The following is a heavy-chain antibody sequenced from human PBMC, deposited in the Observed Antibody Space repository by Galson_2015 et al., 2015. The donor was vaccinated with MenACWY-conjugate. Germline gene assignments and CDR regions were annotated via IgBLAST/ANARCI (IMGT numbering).Heavy chain of an antibody. CDR1: GFTFSSYW. J-gene: IGHJ4*02. V-gene: IGHV3-74*01. CDR3: ARGVSVDSYCSRTSCYQH. Sequence: SLRLSCAASGFTFSSYWMHWVRHAPGKGLLWVSRINSDGSSTSYADSVRGRFTISRDNAKNTLYLQMNSLRAEDTAVYYCARGVSVDSYCSRTSCYQHWGQGTLVTVSS. D-gene: IGHD2-2*01. CDR2: INSDGSST.